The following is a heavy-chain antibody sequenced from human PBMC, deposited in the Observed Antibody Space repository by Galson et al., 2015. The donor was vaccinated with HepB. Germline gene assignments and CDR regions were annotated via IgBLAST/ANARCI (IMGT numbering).Heavy chain of an antibody. CDR2: MNPNSGNT. Sequence: SEKVSCKASGYTFTSYDINWVRQATGQGLEWMGWMNPNSGNTGYAQKFQGRVTMTRNTSISTAYMELSSLRSEDTAVYYCASRRITMVRGVTKGKNDAFDIWGQGTMDTVSS. CDR3: ASRRITMVRGVTKGKNDAFDI. V-gene: IGHV1-8*01. CDR1: GYTFTSYD. J-gene: IGHJ3*02. D-gene: IGHD3-10*01.